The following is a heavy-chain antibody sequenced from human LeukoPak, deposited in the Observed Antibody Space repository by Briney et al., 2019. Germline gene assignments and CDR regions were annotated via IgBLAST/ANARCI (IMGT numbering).Heavy chain of an antibody. V-gene: IGHV1-18*01. CDR1: GYVFNTYS. D-gene: IGHD1-26*01. Sequence: GASVKVSCKASGYVFNTYSMSWVRQAPGQGLEWMGWINSYSGYTNYAQKFQGRVTMTTDTSTNTAYMELRSLKSDDTAFYYCARDGGSTVDYWGQGTLVTVSS. CDR3: ARDGGSTVDY. CDR2: INSYSGYT. J-gene: IGHJ4*02.